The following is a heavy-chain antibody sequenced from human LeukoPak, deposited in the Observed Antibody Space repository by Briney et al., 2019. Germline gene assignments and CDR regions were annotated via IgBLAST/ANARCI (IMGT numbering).Heavy chain of an antibody. V-gene: IGHV4-39*01. J-gene: IGHJ4*02. D-gene: IGHD3-22*01. CDR3: ARLYYDSSGYYQICYFDY. Sequence: PSETLSLPCTVSGGSISSSSYYWGWIRQPPGKGLEWIGSIYYSGSTYYNPSLKSRVTISVDTSKSQFSLNLSSVTAADTAVYYCARLYYDSSGYYQICYFDYWGQGTLVTVSS. CDR2: IYYSGST. CDR1: GGSISSSSYY.